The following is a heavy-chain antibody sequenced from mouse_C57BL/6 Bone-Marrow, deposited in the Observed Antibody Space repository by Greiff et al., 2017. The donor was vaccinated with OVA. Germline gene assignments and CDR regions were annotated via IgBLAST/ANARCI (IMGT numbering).Heavy chain of an antibody. CDR1: GYTFTSSW. J-gene: IGHJ2*01. CDR2: IYPGDGDT. V-gene: IGHV1-82*01. Sequence: QVQLQQSGAELVKPGASVKVSCKASGYTFTSSWMNWVKQRPGKGLEWIGRIYPGDGDTNYNGKFKGKATLTADKSSSTAYMQLSSLTSEDSAVYFCARDGYYVYFDYWGQGTTLTVSS. CDR3: ARDGYYVYFDY. D-gene: IGHD2-3*01.